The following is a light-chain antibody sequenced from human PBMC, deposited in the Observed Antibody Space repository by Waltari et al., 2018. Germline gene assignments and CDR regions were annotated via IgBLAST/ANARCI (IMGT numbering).Light chain of an antibody. J-gene: IGLJ3*02. CDR3: ATWDDSLSGVV. CDR1: SPHVGDNT. CDR2: YNT. V-gene: IGLV1-44*01. Sequence: QSVLTQPPSASGTPGQRVSISCSGSSPHVGDNTVNCYQKLPGTAPRLLVHYNTQRPSGVPDRFSGSKSGTSASLVISGLHSEDEADYYCATWDDSLSGVVFGGGTRLTVL.